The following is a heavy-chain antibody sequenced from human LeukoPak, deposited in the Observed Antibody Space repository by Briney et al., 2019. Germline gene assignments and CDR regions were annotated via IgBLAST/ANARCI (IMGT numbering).Heavy chain of an antibody. CDR3: ASDLGYYDSSGYYEFDY. CDR1: GFTFSSYG. Sequence: PGGSLRLSCAASGFTFSSYGMHWVRQAPGKGLEWVAVISYDGSNKYYADSVKGRFTISRDNSKNTLYLQMNSLRAEDTAVYYCASDLGYYDSSGYYEFDYWGQGTLVTVSS. V-gene: IGHV3-30*03. D-gene: IGHD3-22*01. J-gene: IGHJ4*02. CDR2: ISYDGSNK.